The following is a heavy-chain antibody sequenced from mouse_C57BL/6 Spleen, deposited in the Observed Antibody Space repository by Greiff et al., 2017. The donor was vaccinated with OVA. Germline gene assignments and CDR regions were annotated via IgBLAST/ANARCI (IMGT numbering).Heavy chain of an antibody. J-gene: IGHJ2*01. V-gene: IGHV1-76*01. CDR3: ARKSNYIFDY. CDR1: GYTFTDYY. CDR2: IYPGSGNT. D-gene: IGHD2-5*01. Sequence: VMLVESGAELVRPGASVKLSCKASGYTFTDYYINWVKQRPGQGLEWIARIYPGSGNTYYNEKFKGKATLTAEKSSSTAYMQLSSLTSDDSAVYFCARKSNYIFDYWGQGTTLTVSS.